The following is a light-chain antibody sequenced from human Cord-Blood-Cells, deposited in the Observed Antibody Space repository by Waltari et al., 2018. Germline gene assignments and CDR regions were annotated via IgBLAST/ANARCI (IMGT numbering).Light chain of an antibody. Sequence: QSALTQPPSASGSPGTSVTISFTGTSSDVGGYNYVLWYQQQPGNATKLMIYEVSDRHSGVPDRFAGSKAGDTASLTVSGLQAEDDAEYYGSSYAGSNNYVFGTGTKVTVL. CDR1: SSDVGGYNY. CDR2: EVS. CDR3: SSYAGSNNYV. J-gene: IGLJ1*01. V-gene: IGLV2-8*01.